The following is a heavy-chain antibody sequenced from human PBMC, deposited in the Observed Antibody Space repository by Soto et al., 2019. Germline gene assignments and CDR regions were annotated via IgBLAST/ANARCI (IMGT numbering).Heavy chain of an antibody. CDR3: ARAGRRDSPFFDF. V-gene: IGHV4-59*01. D-gene: IGHD2-15*01. J-gene: IGHJ4*02. CDR1: GGSISSYC. Sequence: QVQLQESGPGLVKPSETLSLTCSVSGGSISSYCWSWIRQPPGKGLEWIGYICYSGSTNYNPSLKSRGTISVDTSRNQFSLQLSSVTAADTAVYYCARAGRRDSPFFDFWGQGTLVTVSS. CDR2: ICYSGST.